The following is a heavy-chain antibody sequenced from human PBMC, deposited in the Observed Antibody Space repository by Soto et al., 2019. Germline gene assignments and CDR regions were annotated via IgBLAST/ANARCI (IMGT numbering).Heavy chain of an antibody. CDR3: ARGGGYDYYFDY. CDR1: EFTFSSYG. V-gene: IGHV3-30*03. CDR2: ISYDGSNK. Sequence: GGSLRLSCAASEFTFSSYGMHWVRQAPGKGLEWVAVISYDGSNKYYADSVKGRFTISRDNSKNTLYLQMNSLRAEDTAVYYCARGGGYDYYFDYWGQGTLVTVSS. J-gene: IGHJ4*02. D-gene: IGHD5-12*01.